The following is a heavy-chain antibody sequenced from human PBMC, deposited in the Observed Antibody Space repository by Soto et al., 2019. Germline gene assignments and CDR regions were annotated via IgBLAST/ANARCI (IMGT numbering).Heavy chain of an antibody. D-gene: IGHD2-2*01. CDR3: ARGLGYCSSTSCYDFDY. Sequence: ASVKVSCKASGYTFTSYGISWVRQAPGQGLEWMGWISAYNGNTNYAQKLRGRVTMTTDTSTSTAYMELRSLRSDDTAVYYCARGLGYCSSTSCYDFDYWGQGTLVTVSS. V-gene: IGHV1-18*01. CDR2: ISAYNGNT. J-gene: IGHJ4*02. CDR1: GYTFTSYG.